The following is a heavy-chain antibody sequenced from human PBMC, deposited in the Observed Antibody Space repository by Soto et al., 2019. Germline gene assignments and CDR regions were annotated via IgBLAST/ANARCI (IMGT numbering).Heavy chain of an antibody. CDR2: INTDGSIT. Sequence: GGSLRLSCAASGLIFSNYKMHWVRQAPGKGLVWVPRINTDGSITDYADSVKGRFTVSRDNPKNTLYLQMNSLRAEDTAVYYCARDTDGLHYWGQGTLVTVSS. V-gene: IGHV3-74*01. J-gene: IGHJ4*02. CDR1: GLIFSNYK. CDR3: ARDTDGLHY.